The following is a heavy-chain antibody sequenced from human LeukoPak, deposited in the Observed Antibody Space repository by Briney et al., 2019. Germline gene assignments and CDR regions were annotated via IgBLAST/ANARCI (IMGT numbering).Heavy chain of an antibody. J-gene: IGHJ4*02. CDR1: GGSISSYY. V-gene: IGHV4-59*01. D-gene: IGHD6-13*01. CDR3: ARDRSDSSWYYFDY. Sequence: SETLSLTCTVSGGSISSYYWSWIRQPPGKGLEWIGYIYYSGSTNYNPSLKSRVTISVDTSKNQFSLKLSSVTAADTAVYYCARDRSDSSWYYFDYWGQGTLVTVSS. CDR2: IYYSGST.